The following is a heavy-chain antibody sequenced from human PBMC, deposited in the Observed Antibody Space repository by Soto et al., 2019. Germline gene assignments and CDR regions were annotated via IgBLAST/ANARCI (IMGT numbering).Heavy chain of an antibody. CDR1: GFNFRNFN. J-gene: IGHJ3*01. V-gene: IGHV3-21*06. CDR3: ARDLRGHYGP. CDR2: VSGRSSYI. D-gene: IGHD4-17*01. Sequence: EVQLTESGGGLVKPGGSLRLSCEGSGFNFRNFNIIWVGQAPGKGLEWVSSVSGRSSYIYYADSVKGRFTVSRDNANNLVFLQMNGLRPEDTAMYYCARDLRGHYGPWGQGTMVTVSS.